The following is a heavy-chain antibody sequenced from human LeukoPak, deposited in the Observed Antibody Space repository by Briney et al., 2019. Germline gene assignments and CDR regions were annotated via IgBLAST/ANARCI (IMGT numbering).Heavy chain of an antibody. D-gene: IGHD5-12*01. Sequence: PGGSLRLSCAASGFTFSDYYMSWIRQAPGKGLEWVSYISSSSSYTNYADSVKGRFTISRDNTKNSLYLQMNSLRAEDTAVYYCARNPRGVATGFDYWGQGTLVTVSS. CDR1: GFTFSDYY. CDR3: ARNPRGVATGFDY. J-gene: IGHJ4*02. CDR2: ISSSSSYT. V-gene: IGHV3-11*03.